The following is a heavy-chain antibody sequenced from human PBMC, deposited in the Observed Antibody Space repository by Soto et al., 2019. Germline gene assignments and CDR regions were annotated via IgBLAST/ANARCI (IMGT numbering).Heavy chain of an antibody. J-gene: IGHJ6*02. CDR3: ARTKQDIVVVPAARYYYGMDV. V-gene: IGHV3-21*01. Sequence: PGGSVRLSCAASGFTFSSYSMNWVRQAPGKGLEWVSSISSSSSYIYYADSVKGRFTISRDNAKNSLYLQMNSLRAEDTAVYYCARTKQDIVVVPAARYYYGMDVWGQGTTVTVSS. CDR2: ISSSSSYI. CDR1: GFTFSSYS. D-gene: IGHD2-2*01.